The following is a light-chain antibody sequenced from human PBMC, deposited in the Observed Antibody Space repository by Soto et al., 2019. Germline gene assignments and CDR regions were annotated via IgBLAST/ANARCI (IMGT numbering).Light chain of an antibody. CDR1: QSVSSSY. CDR2: GAS. Sequence: EIVLTQSPGTLSLSPGERATLSCRASQSVSSSYLAWYQQKPGQAPRLLIYGASSRVTGIPDRFSGSGSGTDFTLTISSLQSEDFAVYYCQQYNNWPPWMFGQGTKVDIK. V-gene: IGKV3-20*01. J-gene: IGKJ1*01. CDR3: QQYNNWPPWM.